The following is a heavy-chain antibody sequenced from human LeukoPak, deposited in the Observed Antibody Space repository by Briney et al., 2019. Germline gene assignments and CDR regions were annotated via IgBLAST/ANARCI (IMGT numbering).Heavy chain of an antibody. J-gene: IGHJ4*02. Sequence: SETLSLTCTVSGSSISSYYWSWIRQPPGKGLEWIGYIYYSGSTNYNPSLKSRVTISVDTSKNQFSLKLSSVTAADTAVYYCARLRASSGYYSIDYWGQGTLVTVSS. D-gene: IGHD3-22*01. CDR3: ARLRASSGYYSIDY. CDR1: GSSISSYY. V-gene: IGHV4-59*08. CDR2: IYYSGST.